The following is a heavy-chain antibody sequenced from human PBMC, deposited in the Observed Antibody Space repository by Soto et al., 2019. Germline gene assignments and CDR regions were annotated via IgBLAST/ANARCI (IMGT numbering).Heavy chain of an antibody. Sequence: SETLSLTCTVSGGSIGSGDYYWSWIRQPPGKGREWVGYMYHTGDTYYNPSLKTRLNISVDASKNQFSLKLSSVTAADTAVYYCARAFDASSGYYGGLGYWGQGTLVTVSS. CDR1: GGSIGSGDYY. CDR2: MYHTGDT. CDR3: ARAFDASSGYYGGLGY. D-gene: IGHD3-22*01. V-gene: IGHV4-30-4*01. J-gene: IGHJ4*02.